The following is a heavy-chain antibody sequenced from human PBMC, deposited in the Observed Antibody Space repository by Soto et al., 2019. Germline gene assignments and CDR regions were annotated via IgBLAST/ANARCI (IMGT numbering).Heavy chain of an antibody. J-gene: IGHJ4*02. CDR1: GGTFSSYT. V-gene: IGHV1-69*08. CDR3: ARDEGSGYPYFDY. CDR2: IIPILGIA. Sequence: QVPLVQSGAEVKKPGSSVKVSCKASGGTFSSYTISWVRQAPGQGLEWMGRIIPILGIANYAQKFQGRVTSTADQSTSTAYMELSSLRSEDTAVYYCARDEGSGYPYFDYWGQGTLVTVSS. D-gene: IGHD5-12*01.